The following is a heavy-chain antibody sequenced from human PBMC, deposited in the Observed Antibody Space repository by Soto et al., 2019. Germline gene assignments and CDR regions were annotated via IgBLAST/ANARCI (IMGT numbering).Heavy chain of an antibody. V-gene: IGHV1-69*13. Sequence: ASVKVSCKASGDTFGSFTINWLRQAPGQGLEWMGGIKPISDITNYAQRFQGRVTFTADASTSTVYLELSSPRSEDTAMYYCARDPSTINKLIGVWFDPWGQGTLVTVS. D-gene: IGHD4-4*01. J-gene: IGHJ5*02. CDR1: GDTFGSFT. CDR3: ARDPSTINKLIGVWFDP. CDR2: IKPISDIT.